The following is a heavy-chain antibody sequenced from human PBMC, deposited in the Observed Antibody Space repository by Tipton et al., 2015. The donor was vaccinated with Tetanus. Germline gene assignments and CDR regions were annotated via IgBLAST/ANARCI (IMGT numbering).Heavy chain of an antibody. CDR1: GFTFSNSA. V-gene: IGHV3-30*04. CDR3: TRDRRGSYLFYYGMDI. J-gene: IGHJ6*02. Sequence: RSLRLSCTASGFTFSNSAMHWVRQAPGKGLEWVAVLTYDGKKEHYADSVKGRFTITRDNSKNILSLQMNSVTAEDTGVYYCTRDRRGSYLFYYGMDIWGQGTVVTVSS. CDR2: LTYDGKKE. D-gene: IGHD3-16*02.